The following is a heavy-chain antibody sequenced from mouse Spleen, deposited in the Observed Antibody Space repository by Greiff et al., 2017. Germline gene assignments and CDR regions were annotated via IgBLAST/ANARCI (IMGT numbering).Heavy chain of an antibody. J-gene: IGHJ3*01. V-gene: IGHV1-15*01. CDR1: GYTFTDYE. D-gene: IGHD4-1*01. CDR3: TRSGRRGLGFGL. Sequence: VQLQQSGAELVRPGASVTLSCKASGYTFTDYEMHWVKQTPVHGLEWIGAIYPETGGTAYNQKFKGKAILTADKSSSTAYMELRSLTSEDSAVYYCTRSGRRGLGFGLRGQRTLLTVS. CDR2: IYPETGGT.